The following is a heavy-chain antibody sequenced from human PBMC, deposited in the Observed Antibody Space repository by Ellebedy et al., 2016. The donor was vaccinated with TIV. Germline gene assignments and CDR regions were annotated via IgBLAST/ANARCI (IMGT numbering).Heavy chain of an antibody. CDR2: INAGNGNT. CDR3: ARGVYAKGNFDY. CDR1: GYTFTRYA. Sequence: AASVKVSCKASGYTFTRYAMHWVRPSPAQRLEWMGWINAGNGNTKYSQKFQGRVAITRDTSASTAYMELSSLRSEDTAVYYCARGVYAKGNFDYWGQGTLVTVSS. J-gene: IGHJ4*02. V-gene: IGHV1-3*01. D-gene: IGHD2-8*01.